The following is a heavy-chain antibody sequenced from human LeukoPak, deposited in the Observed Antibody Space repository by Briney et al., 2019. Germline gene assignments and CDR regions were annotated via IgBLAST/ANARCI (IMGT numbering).Heavy chain of an antibody. CDR3: ARDRGGDIPFDY. V-gene: IGHV3-33*01. CDR2: IWYDGSNK. CDR1: GFTFSSYD. Sequence: GGSLRLSCAASGFTFSSYDMHWVRQAPGKGLEWVAVIWYDGSNKYYADSVKGRFTISRDNSKNTLYLQMNSLRAEDTAVYYCARDRGGDIPFDYWGQGTLVTVSS. D-gene: IGHD2-21*02. J-gene: IGHJ4*02.